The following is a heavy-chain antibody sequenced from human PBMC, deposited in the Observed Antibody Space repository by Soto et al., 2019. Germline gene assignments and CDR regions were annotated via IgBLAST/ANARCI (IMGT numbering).Heavy chain of an antibody. V-gene: IGHV3-64*01. CDR3: VRRVSGNYDY. D-gene: IGHD1-7*01. CDR1: GFTFSSYD. Sequence: EVQLAESGGSMVQPGGSLRLSCVASGFTFSSYDMNWVRQAPGKGLEYVSSISSNGGTTYYGNSEKGRFTISRDNSKNTLYLQMGSLRAEDMAVYYCVRRVSGNYDYWGQGTLVTVSS. J-gene: IGHJ4*02. CDR2: ISSNGGTT.